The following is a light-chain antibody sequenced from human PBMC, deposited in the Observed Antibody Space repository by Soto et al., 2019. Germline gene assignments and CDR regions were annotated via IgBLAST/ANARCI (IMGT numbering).Light chain of an antibody. J-gene: IGLJ1*01. CDR2: TYD. CDR1: SSNVGSNV. V-gene: IGLV1-44*01. CDR3: ASWDDSLNGYV. Sequence: QSVLTQPPSASGTPGQSVTISCSGSSSNVGSNVVNWYQHVPGTAPKLLINTYDQRPSGVPDRFSASKSGTSASLAISGLQSEDEADYYCASWDDSLNGYVFGTGTKLTVL.